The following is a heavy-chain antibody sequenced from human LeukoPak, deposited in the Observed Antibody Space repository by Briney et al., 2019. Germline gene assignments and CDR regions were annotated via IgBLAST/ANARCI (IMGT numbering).Heavy chain of an antibody. CDR3: ARDFSYYYGSGIVY. V-gene: IGHV1-18*01. D-gene: IGHD3-10*01. CDR1: GYTFTSYG. CDR2: ISAYNGNT. J-gene: IGHJ4*02. Sequence: ASVKVSCKASGYTFTSYGISWVRQAPGQGLEWMGWISAYNGNTNYAQKLQGRVTMTTDTSTSTAYMELRSLRSDDTAVYYCARDFSYYYGSGIVYWGQGTLVTVSS.